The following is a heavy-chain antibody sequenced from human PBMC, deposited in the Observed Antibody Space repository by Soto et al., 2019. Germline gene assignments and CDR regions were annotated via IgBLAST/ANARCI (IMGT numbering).Heavy chain of an antibody. V-gene: IGHV3-23*01. D-gene: IGHD6-13*01. CDR1: GFTFSNYG. Sequence: EVQLLESGGGLVQPGGSLRLSCAASGFTFSNYGMNWIRLAPGEGLEWVSTVSPAGSTFYADSVRGRFTISRDNSKSTVDLQMNGLRVDDTAIYYCVRSWAYWXXGTVVTVSS. CDR3: VRSWAY. CDR2: VSPAGST. J-gene: IGHJ4*02.